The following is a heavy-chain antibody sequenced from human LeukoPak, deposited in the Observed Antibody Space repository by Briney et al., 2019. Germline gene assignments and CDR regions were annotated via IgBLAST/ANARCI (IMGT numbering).Heavy chain of an antibody. Sequence: HPGGSLRLSCAASGFTFSSYAMSWVRQAPGKGLEWVSAISGSGGSTYYADSVKGRFTISRDNAKNSLYLQMNSLRDEDTAVYYCARWEGFYSSSWDPFDYWGQGTLVTVSS. D-gene: IGHD6-13*01. CDR1: GFTFSSYA. V-gene: IGHV3-23*01. CDR2: ISGSGGST. CDR3: ARWEGFYSSSWDPFDY. J-gene: IGHJ4*02.